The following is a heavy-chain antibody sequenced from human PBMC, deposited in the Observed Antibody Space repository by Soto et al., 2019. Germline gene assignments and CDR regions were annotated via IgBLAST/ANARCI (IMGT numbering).Heavy chain of an antibody. J-gene: IGHJ4*02. D-gene: IGHD3-22*01. CDR3: AKDPPTTYYYDSSGYYFDY. CDR2: ISGSGGST. V-gene: IGHV3-23*01. Sequence: GGSLRLSCAASGFTFSSYAMSWVRQAPGKGLEWVSAISGSGGSTYYADSVKGRFTISRDNSKNTLYLQMNSLRAEDTAVYYCAKDPPTTYYYDSSGYYFDYWGQGTLVTVSS. CDR1: GFTFSSYA.